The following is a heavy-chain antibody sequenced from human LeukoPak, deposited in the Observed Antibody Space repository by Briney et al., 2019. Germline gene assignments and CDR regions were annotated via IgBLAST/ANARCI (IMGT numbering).Heavy chain of an antibody. CDR3: ARDVDFAAQSLVAFDI. CDR1: GVSSSSSY. V-gene: IGHV4-59*12. Sequence: SETLSLTCTVSGVSSSSSYWSWIRQPPGKGLEWIGYIFYTGDSNHNPSFKSRVSISLDTSKDQISLKLSSVTAADTAVYYCARDVDFAAQSLVAFDIWGQGTMVTVSS. D-gene: IGHD3-3*01. J-gene: IGHJ3*02. CDR2: IFYTGDS.